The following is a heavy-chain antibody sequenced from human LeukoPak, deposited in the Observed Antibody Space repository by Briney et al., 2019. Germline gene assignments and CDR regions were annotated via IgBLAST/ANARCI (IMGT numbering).Heavy chain of an antibody. J-gene: IGHJ6*03. Sequence: ASVKVSCKASGYTFTSYDINWVRQATGQGLEWMGWMNPNSGNTGYAQKFQGRVTMTRNTSISTAYMELSSLRSEDTAVYYCARSDGVQLPCSGGSCYYYYYMDVWGKGTTVTISS. V-gene: IGHV1-8*01. CDR2: MNPNSGNT. CDR3: ARSDGVQLPCSGGSCYYYYYMDV. D-gene: IGHD2-15*01. CDR1: GYTFTSYD.